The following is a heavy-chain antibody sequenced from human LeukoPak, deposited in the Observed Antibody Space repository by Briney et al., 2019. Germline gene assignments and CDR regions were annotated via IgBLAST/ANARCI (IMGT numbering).Heavy chain of an antibody. J-gene: IGHJ4*02. V-gene: IGHV3-21*04. CDR1: GFTFSSYS. Sequence: PGGSLRLSCAASGFTFSSYSMNWVRQAPGKGLEWVSSISSSSSYIYYADSVKGRFTISRDNAKNSLYLQMNSLRAEDTAVYYCAKVPYSSSWYFFDFWGQGTLVTVSS. CDR2: ISSSSSYI. CDR3: AKVPYSSSWYFFDF. D-gene: IGHD6-13*01.